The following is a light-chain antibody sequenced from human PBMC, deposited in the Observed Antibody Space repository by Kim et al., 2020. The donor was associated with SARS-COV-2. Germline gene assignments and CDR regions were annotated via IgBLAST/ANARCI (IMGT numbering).Light chain of an antibody. V-gene: IGLV1-44*01. J-gene: IGLJ3*02. CDR3: AVWDDSLKQGV. Sequence: QSVLTQPPSASGTPGQRVTISCSGSSSNIGSNNVVWYQQLPGAAPNLLIYSNNQRPSGIPDRFSRSRSGTSASLAISGLQSGDEADYYCAVWDDSLKQGVFGGGTQLTVL. CDR2: SNN. CDR1: SSNIGSNN.